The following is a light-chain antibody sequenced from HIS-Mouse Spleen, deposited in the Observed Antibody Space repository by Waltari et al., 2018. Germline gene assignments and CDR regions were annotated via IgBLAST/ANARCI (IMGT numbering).Light chain of an antibody. Sequence: DIQLTQSPYFLSASVGDRVTITCRASQGISSYLTVYQKKPGKAPQLLIYAASTLQSGVPSRFSGSGSGTEFTLTISSLQPEDFATYYCQQLNSYPPTFGQGTKVEIK. J-gene: IGKJ1*01. CDR1: QGISSY. CDR3: QQLNSYPPT. CDR2: AAS. V-gene: IGKV1-9*01.